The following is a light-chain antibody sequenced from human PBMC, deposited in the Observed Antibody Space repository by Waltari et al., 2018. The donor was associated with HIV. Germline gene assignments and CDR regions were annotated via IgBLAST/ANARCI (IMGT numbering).Light chain of an antibody. Sequence: EIVLTPSPATLSLSPGERATISCRASQRVSSYLAWYQQKPGQAPRLLIYDASNRATGIPARFSGSGSGTDFTLTISSLEPEDFAVYYCQQRSNWPLTFGGGTKVEIK. V-gene: IGKV3-11*01. CDR1: QRVSSY. J-gene: IGKJ4*01. CDR2: DAS. CDR3: QQRSNWPLT.